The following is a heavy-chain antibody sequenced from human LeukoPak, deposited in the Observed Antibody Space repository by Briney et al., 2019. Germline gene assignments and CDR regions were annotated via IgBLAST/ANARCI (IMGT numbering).Heavy chain of an antibody. V-gene: IGHV4-59*01. D-gene: IGHD6-19*01. CDR3: ARGRRAVAGAKRNWFDP. CDR2: IYYSGST. J-gene: IGHJ5*02. CDR1: GGSISSYY. Sequence: PSETLSLTCTVSGGSISSYYWSWIRQPPGKGLEWIGYIYYSGSTNYNPSLKSRVTISVDTSKNQFSLKLSSVTAADTAVYYCARGRRAVAGAKRNWFDPWGQGTLVTVSS.